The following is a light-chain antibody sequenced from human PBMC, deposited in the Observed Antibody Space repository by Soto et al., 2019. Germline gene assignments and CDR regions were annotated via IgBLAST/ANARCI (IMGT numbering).Light chain of an antibody. CDR1: DTINIY. J-gene: IGKJ4*01. CDR2: DAS. CDR3: QQRSNWPLS. Sequence: VVLTQSPATLSLSPGERATLSCRASDTINIYLAWYQQKPGQAPRLLIYDASNRATGIPARFSGSGSGTDFTLTISSLEPEDFAVYYCQQRSNWPLSFGGGTKVDI. V-gene: IGKV3-11*01.